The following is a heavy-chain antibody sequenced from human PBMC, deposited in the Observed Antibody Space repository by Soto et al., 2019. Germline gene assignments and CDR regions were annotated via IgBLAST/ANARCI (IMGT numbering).Heavy chain of an antibody. CDR2: ISSNGGST. V-gene: IGHV3-64*01. CDR1: GFTFSSYA. J-gene: IGHJ4*02. CDR3: VRRGYSGYEIDY. D-gene: IGHD5-12*01. Sequence: RGSLRLSCAASGFTFSSYAMHWVRRAPGKGLEYVSDISSNGGSTYYANSVKGRFTISRDNSKNTLYLQMGSLRAEDMAVYYCVRRGYSGYEIDYWGQGTLVTVSS.